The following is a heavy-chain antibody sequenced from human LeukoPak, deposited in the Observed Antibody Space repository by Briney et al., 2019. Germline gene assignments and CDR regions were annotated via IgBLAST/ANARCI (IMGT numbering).Heavy chain of an antibody. Sequence: GGSLRLSCAASGFTFSGHWMYWVRQAPGKGLVWVSHINNDGSYIRYADSVKGRFTISRENAKNTVYLQMNSLRAEDTAVYFCARRGGSQNWFDPWGQGTLVTVSS. CDR1: GFTFSGHW. CDR2: INNDGSYI. CDR3: ARRGGSQNWFDP. V-gene: IGHV3-74*01. J-gene: IGHJ5*02. D-gene: IGHD3-16*01.